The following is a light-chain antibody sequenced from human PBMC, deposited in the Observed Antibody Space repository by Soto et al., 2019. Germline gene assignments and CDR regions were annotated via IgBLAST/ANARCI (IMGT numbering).Light chain of an antibody. CDR2: GAS. CDR1: QSVSSS. J-gene: IGKJ1*01. Sequence: EIVMTQSPATLSVSPGERATLSCRASQSVSSSLAWYQQKPGQAPRLLIYGASTRATGIPARFSGSGSETXFTLTISSLQSEDFAVYYCQQYNNWWTFGQGTKVEIK. V-gene: IGKV3-15*01. CDR3: QQYNNWWT.